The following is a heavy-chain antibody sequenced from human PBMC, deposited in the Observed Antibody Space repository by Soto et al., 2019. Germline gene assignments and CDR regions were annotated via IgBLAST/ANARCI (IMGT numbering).Heavy chain of an antibody. CDR1: GYTFTSFG. J-gene: IGHJ3*02. CDR3: ARDHRGGTDAFDI. Sequence: QVQLVQSGAEVKKPGASVKVSCKASGYTFTSFGISWVRQAPGQGLEWMGWISAYNGNTNYAENLQGRVTMTADTATSTAYIELTTLGSDDTAVYYCARDHRGGTDAFDIWGQGTMVTVSS. CDR2: ISAYNGNT. V-gene: IGHV1-18*01. D-gene: IGHD2-15*01.